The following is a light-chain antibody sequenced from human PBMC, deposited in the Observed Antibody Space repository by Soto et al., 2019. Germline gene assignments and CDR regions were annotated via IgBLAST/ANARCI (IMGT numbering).Light chain of an antibody. J-gene: IGKJ4*01. CDR2: DAS. V-gene: IGKV3-11*01. CDR1: QSVSSY. CDR3: QQRSNWPLLT. Sequence: EIVLTQSPATLSLSPGERATLSCRASQSVSSYLAWYQQKPGQAPRLLIYDASNRATGIPARFSGSGSGTDFTLTISSLEHEDFAVYYCQQRSNWPLLTFGVGTKVEIK.